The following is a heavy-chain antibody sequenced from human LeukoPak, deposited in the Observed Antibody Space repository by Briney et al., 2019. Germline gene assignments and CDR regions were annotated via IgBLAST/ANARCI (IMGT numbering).Heavy chain of an antibody. D-gene: IGHD3-22*01. CDR2: IYYSGST. CDR1: GGSISSDYYY. CDR3: ATRRVDSSGYDAFDI. Sequence: PSETLSLTCTVSGGSISSDYYYWSWIRQPAEKGLEWIGYIYYSGSTNYNPSLNSRVNILIDTSKNQFSLKLGSVTAVDTAVYYCATRRVDSSGYDAFDIWGQGTMVTVSS. J-gene: IGHJ3*02. V-gene: IGHV4-61*10.